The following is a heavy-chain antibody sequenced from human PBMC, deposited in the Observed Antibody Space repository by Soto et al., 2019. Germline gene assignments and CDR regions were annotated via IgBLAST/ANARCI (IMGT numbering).Heavy chain of an antibody. Sequence: GASVKVSCKASGYPFTGPYIYWVRQAPGQGLEWMGWINPSSGGTEFAEKFQGRVTVIRDTFIRTVFLELNSLTSDDTGVYFCARDFRTYSHGVDVWGQGTAVTVSS. CDR1: GYPFTGPY. V-gene: IGHV1-2*02. CDR3: ARDFRTYSHGVDV. D-gene: IGHD4-4*01. CDR2: INPSSGGT. J-gene: IGHJ6*02.